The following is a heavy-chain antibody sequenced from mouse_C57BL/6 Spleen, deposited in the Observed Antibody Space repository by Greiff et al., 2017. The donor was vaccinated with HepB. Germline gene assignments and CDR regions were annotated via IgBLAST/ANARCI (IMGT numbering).Heavy chain of an antibody. D-gene: IGHD2-1*01. CDR3: TPGAGNDYDAMDY. CDR1: GFNIKDDY. Sequence: DVQLQESGAELVRPGASVKLSCTASGFNIKDDYMHWVKQRPEQGLEWIGWIDPENGDTEYASKFQGKATITADTSSNTAYLPLSSLTSEDTAVYYCTPGAGNDYDAMDYWGQGTSVTVSS. CDR2: IDPENGDT. V-gene: IGHV14-4*01. J-gene: IGHJ4*01.